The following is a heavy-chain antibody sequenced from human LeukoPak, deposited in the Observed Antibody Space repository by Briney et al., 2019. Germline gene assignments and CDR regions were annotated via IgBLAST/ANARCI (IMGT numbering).Heavy chain of an antibody. CDR3: ARDRAFDDSSGLFDY. Sequence: PGGSLRLSCAASGFTFSSYSMNWVRQAPGKGLEWVSSISSSSSYIYYADSVKGRFTISRDNAKNSLYLQMNSPRAEDTAVYYCARDRAFDDSSGLFDYWGQGTLVTVSS. CDR1: GFTFSSYS. J-gene: IGHJ4*02. CDR2: ISSSSSYI. V-gene: IGHV3-21*01. D-gene: IGHD3-22*01.